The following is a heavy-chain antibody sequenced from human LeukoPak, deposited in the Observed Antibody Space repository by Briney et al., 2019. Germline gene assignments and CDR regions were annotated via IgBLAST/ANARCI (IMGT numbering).Heavy chain of an antibody. Sequence: PSETLSLTCAVYGGSFSGYYWSWIRQPPGKGLEWIGEINHSGSTNYNPSLKSRVTISVGTSKNHFSLKLSSVTAADTAVYYCARGNITMVRGVILYYYYYGMDVWGQGTTVTVSS. D-gene: IGHD3-10*01. CDR3: ARGNITMVRGVILYYYYYGMDV. CDR1: GGSFSGYY. CDR2: INHSGST. J-gene: IGHJ6*02. V-gene: IGHV4-34*01.